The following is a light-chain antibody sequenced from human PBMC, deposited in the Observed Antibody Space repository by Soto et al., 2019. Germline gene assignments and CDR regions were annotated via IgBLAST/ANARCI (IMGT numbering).Light chain of an antibody. Sequence: EIVLTQSPATLSLSPGERATFSCRVGRRSNRHWAWYRQQPGQAPRHLLYDAANRANGIPAWFSGSRSGTDVTLTISRRVPEDYAVYYCQQQYSTPRTFGQGTKVDIK. CDR3: QQQYSTPRT. J-gene: IGKJ1*01. V-gene: IGKV3-11*01. CDR1: RRSNRH. CDR2: DAA.